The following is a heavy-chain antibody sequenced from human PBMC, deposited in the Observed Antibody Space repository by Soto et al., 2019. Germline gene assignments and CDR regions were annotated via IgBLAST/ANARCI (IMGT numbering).Heavy chain of an antibody. J-gene: IGHJ4*02. CDR1: GGTFSHHA. CDR3: TRGSLGRPYYFDF. V-gene: IGHV1-69*13. Sequence: AASVKVSCKASGGTFSHHAYNWVRQAPGQGLEWMGGILPILDTSDYAQNFQDRVTFTSDEITSTAYMELRSLRSEDTAVYYCTRGSLGRPYYFDFWGQGTLVTVSS. CDR2: ILPILDTS. D-gene: IGHD3-16*01.